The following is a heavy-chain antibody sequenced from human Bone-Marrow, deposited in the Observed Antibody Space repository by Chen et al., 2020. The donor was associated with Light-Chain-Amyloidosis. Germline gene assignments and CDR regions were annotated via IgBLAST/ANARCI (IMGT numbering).Heavy chain of an antibody. CDR1: GYTFPNYW. J-gene: IGHJ4*02. V-gene: IGHV5-51*01. D-gene: IGHD5-12*01. Sequence: EVQLEQSGPEVKKPGESLKISCKGSGYTFPNYWIGWVRQMPGKGLEWMGVIYPDVSDARYSLPFECQVTISADKSITTAYLQWRSLKASDTAMYYCARRRDGYNLDYWGQGTLVTGSS. CDR2: IYPDVSDA. CDR3: ARRRDGYNLDY.